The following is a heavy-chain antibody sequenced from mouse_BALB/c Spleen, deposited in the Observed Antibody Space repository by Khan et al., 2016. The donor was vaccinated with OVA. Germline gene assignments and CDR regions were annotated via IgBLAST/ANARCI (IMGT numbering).Heavy chain of an antibody. CDR1: GFTFSTYA. Sequence: EVELVESGGGLVKPGGPLKLSCAASGFTFSTYAMSWVRQTPEKRLEWVATISSGGDYTYYPASVKGRFTISSDSAKNTLYLQMSRLRSEDTAIYYCERRNYGPFAYWGQGTLVTVSA. CDR3: ERRNYGPFAY. J-gene: IGHJ3*01. V-gene: IGHV5-9-3*01. D-gene: IGHD1-1*01. CDR2: ISSGGDYT.